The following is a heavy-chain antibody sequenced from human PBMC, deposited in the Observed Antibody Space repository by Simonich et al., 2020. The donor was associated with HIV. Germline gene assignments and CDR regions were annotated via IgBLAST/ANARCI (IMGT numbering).Heavy chain of an antibody. CDR3: ASTVDTAIDY. V-gene: IGHV4-59*08. Sequence: QVHLQESGPRLVRPSETLSLTCSVSGGSIKSNYWSWIRQPPGKGLEWIGYMSYRGNTYYSPSLQSRLTISLDTSKNQFSLKVNAVTAADTAVYYCASTVDTAIDYWGQGTLVTVSS. CDR1: GGSIKSNY. J-gene: IGHJ4*02. D-gene: IGHD5-18*01. CDR2: MSYRGNT.